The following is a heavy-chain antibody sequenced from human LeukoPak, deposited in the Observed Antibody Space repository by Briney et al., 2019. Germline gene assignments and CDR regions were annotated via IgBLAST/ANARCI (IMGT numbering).Heavy chain of an antibody. J-gene: IGHJ5*02. CDR1: GFTFSSYS. V-gene: IGHV3-23*01. Sequence: PGGSLRLSCAASGFTFSSYSMSWVCQSPGKGLEWVSNIRTNGRDTYYADAVKGRFTISRDNSKNTLYLEMNSLRAEDTAVYYCATGGYTTWFDPWGHGTLVTVSS. CDR3: ATGGYTTWFDP. D-gene: IGHD2-15*01. CDR2: IRTNGRDT.